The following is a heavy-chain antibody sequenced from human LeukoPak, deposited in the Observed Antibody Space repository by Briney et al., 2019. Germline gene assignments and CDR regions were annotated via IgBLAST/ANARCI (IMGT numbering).Heavy chain of an antibody. CDR1: GGTFSSYA. Sequence: SVKVSCKASGGTFSSYAISWVRQAPGQGLEWMGGIIPIFGTANYAQKFQGRVTITADESTSTAYMDLSSLRSEDTAVYYCARDSEYSTSPGGFDPWGQGTLVTVSS. CDR3: ARDSEYSTSPGGFDP. CDR2: IIPIFGTA. V-gene: IGHV1-69*13. J-gene: IGHJ5*02. D-gene: IGHD6-6*01.